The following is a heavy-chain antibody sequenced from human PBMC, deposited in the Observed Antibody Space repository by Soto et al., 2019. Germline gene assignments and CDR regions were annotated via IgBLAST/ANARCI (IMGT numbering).Heavy chain of an antibody. J-gene: IGHJ4*03. Sequence: GGSLRLSCAASGFTFSSYWMSWVRQAPGKGLEWVANIKQDGSEKYYVDSVKGRFTISRDNAKNTLYLQMNILRVEDTAVYFCATAGNFRCDNWGLGTLVTVAS. CDR3: ATAGNFRCDN. CDR1: GFTFSSYW. D-gene: IGHD1-1*01. CDR2: IKQDGSEK. V-gene: IGHV3-7*01.